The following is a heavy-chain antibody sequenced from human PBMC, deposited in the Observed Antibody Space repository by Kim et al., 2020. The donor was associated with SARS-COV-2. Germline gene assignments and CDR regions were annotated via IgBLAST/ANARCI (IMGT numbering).Heavy chain of an antibody. J-gene: IGHJ4*02. CDR2: T. Sequence: TNDGQKVQGRVIMTTDTSTNTAYMELWSLRSDDTAMYYCARGAYGDVSFDYWGQGTLVTVSS. CDR3: ARGAYGDVSFDY. D-gene: IGHD4-17*01. V-gene: IGHV1-18*01.